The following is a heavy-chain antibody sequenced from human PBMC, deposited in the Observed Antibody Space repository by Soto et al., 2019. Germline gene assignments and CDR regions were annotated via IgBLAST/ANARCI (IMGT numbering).Heavy chain of an antibody. J-gene: IGHJ4*02. D-gene: IGHD5-18*01. CDR2: IIPLLGLT. Sequence: QVQLVQSGAEVKKPGSSVKVSCKASGGTFSSYTISWVRQAPGQGLEWMGRIIPLLGLTHYAQKFQGRVTITADKSSSTAYMDLSSLTSEDTAVYYCADEVDTAMSYFDYWGQGTLVTVSS. CDR1: GGTFSSYT. CDR3: ADEVDTAMSYFDY. V-gene: IGHV1-69*02.